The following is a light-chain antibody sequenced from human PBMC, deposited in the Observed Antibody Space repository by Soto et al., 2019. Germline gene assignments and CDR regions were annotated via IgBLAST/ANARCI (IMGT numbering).Light chain of an antibody. Sequence: QAALTQHASVSGSPGQWITISCTGTSSNFGSYKLVSWYQQHPGKAPKLMIFEVNKRPSGVSNRFSGSKSGNTASLTISGLKVEDEDDYYCCSSGGSPTYVFGTGTKVTVL. CDR2: EVN. CDR1: SSNFGSYKL. CDR3: CSSGGSPTYV. V-gene: IGLV2-23*02. J-gene: IGLJ1*01.